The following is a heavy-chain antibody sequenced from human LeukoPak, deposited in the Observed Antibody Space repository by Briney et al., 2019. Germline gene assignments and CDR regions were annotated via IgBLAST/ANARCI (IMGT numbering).Heavy chain of an antibody. CDR1: GGSISSYY. J-gene: IGHJ6*02. V-gene: IGHV4-59*01. Sequence: SETLSLTCTVSGGSISSYYWSWIRQPPGKGLVWIGYIYYSGSTNYNPSLKSRVTISVDTSKNQFSLKLSSVTAADTAVYYCARDLASGSGYYYYYGMDVWGQGTTVTVSS. D-gene: IGHD3-10*01. CDR3: ARDLASGSGYYYYYGMDV. CDR2: IYYSGST.